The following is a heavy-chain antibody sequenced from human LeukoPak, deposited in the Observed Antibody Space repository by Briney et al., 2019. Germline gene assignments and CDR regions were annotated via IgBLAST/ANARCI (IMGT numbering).Heavy chain of an antibody. V-gene: IGHV1-69*01. D-gene: IGHD6-6*01. CDR3: ARDRDLGAAHWFDP. Sequence: GASVKVSCKASGGTFSSYAISWVRQAPGQGLEWMGGVIPIFGTANYAQKFQGRVTITADESTSTAYMELSSLRSEDTAVYYCARDRDLGAAHWFDPWGQGTLVTVSS. J-gene: IGHJ5*02. CDR2: VIPIFGTA. CDR1: GGTFSSYA.